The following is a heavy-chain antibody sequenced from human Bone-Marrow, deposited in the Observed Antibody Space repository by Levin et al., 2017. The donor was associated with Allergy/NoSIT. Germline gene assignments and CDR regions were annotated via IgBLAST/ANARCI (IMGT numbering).Heavy chain of an antibody. CDR3: AREVSDSVWGSFGYRIDY. CDR1: GDSNLSDDHF. V-gene: IGHV4-30-4*01. D-gene: IGHD3-16*01. J-gene: IGHJ4*02. Sequence: PSETLSLTCSVSGDSNLSDDHFWSWIRQPPGKGLEWIGYISSSGNTYYNPSLRSRLALSIDASKNQFSLTLPSVTAADTAVYYCAREVSDSVWGSFGYRIDYWGQGTLVTVSS. CDR2: ISSSGNT.